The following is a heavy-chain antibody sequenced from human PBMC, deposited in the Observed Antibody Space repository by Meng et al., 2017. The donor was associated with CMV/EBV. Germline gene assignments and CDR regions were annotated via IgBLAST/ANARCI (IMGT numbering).Heavy chain of an antibody. CDR2: IIPIFGTA. D-gene: IGHD2-2*01. CDR3: ARGARGIVVVPAAPLDY. CDR1: GGTFSSYA. V-gene: IGHV1-69*13. J-gene: IGHJ4*02. Sequence: SVKVSCKASGGTFSSYAISWVRQAPGQGLEWMGGIIPIFGTANYAQKFQGRVTITSDESTSTAYMELSSLRSEDTAVYYCARGARGIVVVPAAPLDYWGQGTLVTVSS.